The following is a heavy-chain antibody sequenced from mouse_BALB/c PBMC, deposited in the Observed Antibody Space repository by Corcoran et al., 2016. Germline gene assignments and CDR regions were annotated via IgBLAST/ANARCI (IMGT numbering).Heavy chain of an antibody. D-gene: IGHD2-10*01. CDR3: ALPSYWYFDV. V-gene: IGHV1S29*02. CDR1: GYTFTDYN. Sequence: EVQLQQSGPELVKPGASVKISCKASGYTFTDYNMHWVKQSHGKSLEWIGYIYPYNGGTGYNQKFKSKATLTVDNSSSTAYMELRSLTSEDSAVYYCALPSYWYFDVWGAGTTVTVSS. J-gene: IGHJ1*01. CDR2: IYPYNGGT.